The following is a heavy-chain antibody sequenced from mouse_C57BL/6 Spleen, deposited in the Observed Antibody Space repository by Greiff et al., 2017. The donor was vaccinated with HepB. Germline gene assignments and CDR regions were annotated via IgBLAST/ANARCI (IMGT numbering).Heavy chain of an antibody. CDR3: ARGGYGSSYVYAMDY. J-gene: IGHJ4*01. CDR2: ISSGSSTI. V-gene: IGHV5-17*01. CDR1: GFTFSDYG. Sequence: EVMLVESGGGLVKPGGSLKLSCAASGFTFSDYGMHWVRQAPEKGLEWVAYISSGSSTIYYADTVKGRFTISRDNAKNTLFLQMTSLRSEDTAMYYCARGGYGSSYVYAMDYWGQGTSVTVSS. D-gene: IGHD1-1*01.